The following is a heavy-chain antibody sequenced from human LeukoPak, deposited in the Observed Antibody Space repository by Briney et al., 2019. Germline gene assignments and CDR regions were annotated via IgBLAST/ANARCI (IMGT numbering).Heavy chain of an antibody. D-gene: IGHD5-18*01. J-gene: IGHJ4*02. Sequence: PGGSLRLSCAASGFTFSSYEMNWVRQAPGKGLEWVSYISSSGSTIYYADSVKGRFTISRDNAKNSVYLQMNSLRAEDTAVYYCARDYARQVTSFDYWGQGTLVTVSS. CDR2: ISSSGSTI. CDR1: GFTFSSYE. V-gene: IGHV3-48*03. CDR3: ARDYARQVTSFDY.